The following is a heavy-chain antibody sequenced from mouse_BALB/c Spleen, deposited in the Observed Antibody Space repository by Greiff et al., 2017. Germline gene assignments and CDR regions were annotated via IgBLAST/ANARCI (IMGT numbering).Heavy chain of an antibody. CDR1: GYTFTDYN. CDR2: IYPYNGGT. CDR3: ARREIYYDYDVAMDY. D-gene: IGHD2-4*01. V-gene: IGHV1S29*02. Sequence: VQLQQSGAELVRPGSSVKISCKASGYTFTDYNMHWVKQSHGKSLEWIGYIYPYNGGTGYNQKFKSKATLTVDNSSSTAYMELRSLTSEDSAVYYCARREIYYDYDVAMDYWGQGTSVTVSS. J-gene: IGHJ4*01.